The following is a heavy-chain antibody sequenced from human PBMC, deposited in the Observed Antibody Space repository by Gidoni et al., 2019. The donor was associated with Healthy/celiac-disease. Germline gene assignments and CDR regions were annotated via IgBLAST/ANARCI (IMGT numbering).Heavy chain of an antibody. D-gene: IGHD1-26*01. J-gene: IGHJ4*02. CDR3: ARDGGATQDY. CDR1: GFTFSSYG. V-gene: IGHV3-33*01. CDR2: IWYDGSNK. Sequence: QVQLVESGGGVVQPGRSLSPSCAASGFTFSSYGMHWVRQAPGKGLEWVAVIWYDGSNKYYADSVKGRFTISRDNSKNTLYLQMNSLRAEDTAVYYCARDGGATQDYWGQGTLVTVSS.